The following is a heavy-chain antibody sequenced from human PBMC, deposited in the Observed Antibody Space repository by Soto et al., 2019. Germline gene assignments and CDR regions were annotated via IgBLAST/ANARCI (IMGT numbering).Heavy chain of an antibody. J-gene: IGHJ4*02. CDR2: ISSSGDST. V-gene: IGHV3-64*02. CDR3: ARGIYFGSARYYFDY. CDR1: GFTFKTYY. D-gene: IGHD3-10*01. Sequence: PGGSLRLSCAASGFTFKTYYMHWVRQAPGKGPEYVSAISSSGDSTYYADSVKGRFTISRDNSKNTMYLQMGSLRVEDMAFYYVARGIYFGSARYYFDYWGQGARVTLSS.